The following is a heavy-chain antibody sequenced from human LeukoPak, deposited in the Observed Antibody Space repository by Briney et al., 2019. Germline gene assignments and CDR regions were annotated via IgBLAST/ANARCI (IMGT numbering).Heavy chain of an antibody. CDR1: GASISSGY. V-gene: IGHV4-59*01. CDR3: ARDPVGSNWFDP. CDR2: IYYSGST. J-gene: IGHJ5*02. Sequence: SETLSLTCTVSGASISSGYWSWIPQPPGKGLEWVGYIYYSGSTNYNPSLKSRATISADMSKNQFSLRLSAVSAADTAVYYCARDPVGSNWFDPWGQGTLVTVSS. D-gene: IGHD3-10*01.